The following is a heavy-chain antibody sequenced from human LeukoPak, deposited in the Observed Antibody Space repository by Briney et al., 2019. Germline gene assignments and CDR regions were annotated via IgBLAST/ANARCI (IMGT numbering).Heavy chain of an antibody. CDR3: ARAHNFYGGNSKAAFDI. CDR1: GFTFSYYS. D-gene: IGHD4-23*01. CDR2: ISSSSDSI. J-gene: IGHJ3*02. V-gene: IGHV3-21*01. Sequence: PGGSLRLSCAASGFTFSYYSMNWVRQAPGKGLEWVSSISSSSDSIYYADSVKGRFTISRDNAKSSLYLQMNSLRTEDTAVYYCARAHNFYGGNSKAAFDIWGQGTMVTVSS.